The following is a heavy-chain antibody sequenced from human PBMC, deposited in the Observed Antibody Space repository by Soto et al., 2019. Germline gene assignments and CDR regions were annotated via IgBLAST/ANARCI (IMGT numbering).Heavy chain of an antibody. CDR2: ISAHNGNT. J-gene: IGHJ4*02. CDR3: ARDLAVGLVDY. V-gene: IGHV1-18*01. D-gene: IGHD6-19*01. CDR1: DYTFTSYG. Sequence: QVQLVQSGAEVKKPGASVKVSCKASDYTFTSYGISWVRQAPGQGLEWMGWISAHNGNTKYAQKLQGRVTMATDTSTRTAYMELRSLRSDDTAVYYCARDLAVGLVDYWGQGTLVTVSS.